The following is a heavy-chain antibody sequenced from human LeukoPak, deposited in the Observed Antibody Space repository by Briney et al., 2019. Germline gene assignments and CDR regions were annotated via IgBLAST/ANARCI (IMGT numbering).Heavy chain of an antibody. J-gene: IGHJ4*02. CDR3: AGSNLAAAYDY. V-gene: IGHV1-18*01. Sequence: ASVKVSCKASGYTFTSYGISCVRQAPGQGLEWMGWISAYNGNTNYAQKLQGRVTMTTDTSTSTAYMELRSLRSDDTAVYYWAGSNLAAAYDYWGQGTLVTVSS. CDR2: ISAYNGNT. D-gene: IGHD6-13*01. CDR1: GYTFTSYG.